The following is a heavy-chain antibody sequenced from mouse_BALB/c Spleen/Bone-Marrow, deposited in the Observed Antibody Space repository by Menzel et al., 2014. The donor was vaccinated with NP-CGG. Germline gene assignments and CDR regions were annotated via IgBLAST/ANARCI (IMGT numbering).Heavy chain of an antibody. D-gene: IGHD4-1*01. CDR3: TRGGNWEDFDY. CDR1: GFTFSSFG. Sequence: VQLKESGGGLVQPGGSRKLSCAASGFTFSSFGMHWVRQAPERGLEWVAYISSGSSTIYYADTVKGRFTISRDNPKNTLFLQMTSLRSEGTVMYYCTRGGNWEDFDYWGQGTTLTVSS. J-gene: IGHJ2*01. V-gene: IGHV5-17*02. CDR2: ISSGSSTI.